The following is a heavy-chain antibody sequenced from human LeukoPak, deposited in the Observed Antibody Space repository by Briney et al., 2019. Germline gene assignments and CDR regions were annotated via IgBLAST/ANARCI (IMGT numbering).Heavy chain of an antibody. Sequence: GGSLRLSCAASGFTFSSYSMNWVRQAPGKGLEWVSSISSSSSYIYYADSVKGRFTISRDNAKNSLYLQMSSLRAEDTAVYYCARDPERLPRMDVWGQGTTVTVSS. D-gene: IGHD1-1*01. CDR3: ARDPERLPRMDV. CDR2: ISSSSSYI. V-gene: IGHV3-21*01. J-gene: IGHJ6*02. CDR1: GFTFSSYS.